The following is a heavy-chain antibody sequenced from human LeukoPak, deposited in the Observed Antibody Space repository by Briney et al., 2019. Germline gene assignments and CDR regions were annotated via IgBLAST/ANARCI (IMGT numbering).Heavy chain of an antibody. J-gene: IGHJ6*02. V-gene: IGHV3-74*01. Sequence: GGSLRLSCAASGFTFSSYWMHWVRQAPGKGLGWVSRINSDGSSTSYADSVKGRFTISRENAKNTLYLQMNSLRAEDTAVYYCARGLGATTSYGMDVWGQGTTVTVSS. CDR2: INSDGSST. D-gene: IGHD1-26*01. CDR1: GFTFSSYW. CDR3: ARGLGATTSYGMDV.